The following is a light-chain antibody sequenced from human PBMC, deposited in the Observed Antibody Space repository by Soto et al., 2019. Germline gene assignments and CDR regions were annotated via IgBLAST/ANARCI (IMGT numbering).Light chain of an antibody. CDR2: KAS. J-gene: IGKJ5*01. V-gene: IGKV1-5*03. Sequence: DIQMTQSPSTLSASVGDRVTITCRASQSISIWLAWYQQKPGKAPKILIYKASSLESGVPSRFSGSGSGTEFTLTISSLQPDDFATYYCQQYHTSSITFGQGTRLEIK. CDR1: QSISIW. CDR3: QQYHTSSIT.